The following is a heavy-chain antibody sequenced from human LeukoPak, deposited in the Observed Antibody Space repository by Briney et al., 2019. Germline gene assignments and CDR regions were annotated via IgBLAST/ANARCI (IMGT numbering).Heavy chain of an antibody. CDR1: GFTLSSYW. J-gene: IGHJ4*02. CDR2: IKQDGSEK. D-gene: IGHD6-19*01. CDR3: ARGGGSNGWFY. V-gene: IGHV3-7*04. Sequence: PGGSLRLSCAASGFTLSSYWMSWVRQAPGKGLEWVANIKQDGSEKYYVDSVKGRFTISRDNAKNSLYLQMNSLRAEDTAVYYCARGGGSNGWFYWGQGTLVTVPS.